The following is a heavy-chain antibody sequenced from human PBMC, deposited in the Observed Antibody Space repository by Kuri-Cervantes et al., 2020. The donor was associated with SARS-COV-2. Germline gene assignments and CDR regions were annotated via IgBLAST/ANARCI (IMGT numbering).Heavy chain of an antibody. Sequence: ASVKVSCKASGYTFSDHYMYWVRQAPGQGLEWMGIINPSGSGTRYPQRFQGRVTMTRDTSTSTVYMGLSSLTSEDTAVYFCVVGFFSSRKWDYWGQGTLVTVSS. V-gene: IGHV1-46*01. J-gene: IGHJ4*02. CDR2: INPSGSGT. CDR1: GYTFSDHY. CDR3: VVGFFSSRKWDY. D-gene: IGHD2-15*01.